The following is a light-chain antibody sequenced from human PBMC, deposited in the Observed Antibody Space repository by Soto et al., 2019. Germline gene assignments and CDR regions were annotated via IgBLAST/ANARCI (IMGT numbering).Light chain of an antibody. CDR2: KAS. J-gene: IGKJ1*01. CDR1: QSISSW. CDR3: QEYNTYSRT. V-gene: IGKV1-5*03. Sequence: DIQMTQSPSTLSASVVYRVTITCRASQSISSWLARYQQKPGKAPNLLIYKASSLESGVPSRFSGSGSGTEFTLTISSLQPDDFATYYCQEYNTYSRTFGQGTKVDI.